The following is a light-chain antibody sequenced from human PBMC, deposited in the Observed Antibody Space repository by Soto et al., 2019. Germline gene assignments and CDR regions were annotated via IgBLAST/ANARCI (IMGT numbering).Light chain of an antibody. J-gene: IGKJ5*01. CDR3: QQSFSTPT. V-gene: IGKV1-39*01. CDR1: QRINIY. Sequence: DIQMTQSPSSLSTSVGDRVTITCRASQRINIYLNWYRQKPGKAPELLIYSASNLQSGVPSRFSGSGSATDFTLTISSLQPEDFATYYCQQSFSTPTFGHGTRLDIK. CDR2: SAS.